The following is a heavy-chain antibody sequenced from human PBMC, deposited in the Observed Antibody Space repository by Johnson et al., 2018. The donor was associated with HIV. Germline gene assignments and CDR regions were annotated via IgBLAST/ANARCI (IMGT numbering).Heavy chain of an antibody. CDR3: ARARLLWFRELWPHYAFDI. D-gene: IGHD3-10*01. Sequence: VQLVESGGGLVMPGGSLRVSCAASGFTFDDYGMSWVRQAPGKGLEWGSGINWNGGSTGYANSVKGRFTISRDNSKNTLYLQMGSLRAEDMAVYYWARARLLWFRELWPHYAFDIWGQGTKVTVSS. CDR2: INWNGGST. J-gene: IGHJ3*02. V-gene: IGHV3-20*04. CDR1: GFTFDDYG.